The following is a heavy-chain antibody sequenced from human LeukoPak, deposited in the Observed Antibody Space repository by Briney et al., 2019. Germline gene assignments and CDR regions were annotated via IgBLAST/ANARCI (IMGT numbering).Heavy chain of an antibody. J-gene: IGHJ6*04. CDR1: GFTVSSNY. Sequence: GGSLRLSCAASGFTVSSNYMSWVRQAPGKGLEWVSVIYSGGSTYYADSVKGRFTISRDNYKNTLYLQMNSLRAEDTAVYYCARDVVVAAIYYGMDVWGKGTTVTVSS. CDR3: ARDVVVAAIYYGMDV. V-gene: IGHV3-53*01. CDR2: IYSGGST. D-gene: IGHD2-15*01.